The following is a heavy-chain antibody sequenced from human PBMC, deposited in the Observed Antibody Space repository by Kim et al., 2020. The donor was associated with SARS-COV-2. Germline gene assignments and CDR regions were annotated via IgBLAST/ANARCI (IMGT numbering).Heavy chain of an antibody. Sequence: GESLKISCKGSGYSFTSYWIGWVRQMPGKGLEWMGIIYPGDSDTRYSPSFQGPVTISADKSISTAYLQWSSLKASDTAMYYCARHGRRSYYYDSSGYFKSGPDYWGQGTLVTVSS. V-gene: IGHV5-51*01. CDR1: GYSFTSYW. CDR3: ARHGRRSYYYDSSGYFKSGPDY. D-gene: IGHD3-22*01. CDR2: IYPGDSDT. J-gene: IGHJ4*02.